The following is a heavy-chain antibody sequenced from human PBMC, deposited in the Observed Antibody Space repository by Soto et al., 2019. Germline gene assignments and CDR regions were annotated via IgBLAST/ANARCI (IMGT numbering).Heavy chain of an antibody. V-gene: IGHV3-33*01. J-gene: IGHJ3*02. CDR3: ASVVESALDI. CDR1: GFTFSSYG. Sequence: QVQLVESGGGVVQPGRSLRLSCAASGFTFSSYGMHWVRQAPGKGLGWVAVIWYDGSNKYYADSVKGRFTISRDNSKNTLYLQMNSLRAEDTAVYYCASVVESALDIWGQGTMVTVSS. CDR2: IWYDGSNK. D-gene: IGHD2-15*01.